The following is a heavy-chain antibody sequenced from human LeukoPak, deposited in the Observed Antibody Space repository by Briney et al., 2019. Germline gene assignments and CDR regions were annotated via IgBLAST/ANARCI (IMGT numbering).Heavy chain of an antibody. CDR2: ISSSSSYI. D-gene: IGHD2-21*01. V-gene: IGHV3-21*01. CDR1: GFTFSSYS. J-gene: IGHJ4*02. Sequence: PGGSLRLSCAASGFTFSSYSMNWVRQAPGKGLEWVSSISSSSSYIYYADSVKGRFTISRDNAKNSLYLQMNSLRAEDTAVYYCARDWASYCGGDCYSPYFDYWGQGTLVTVSS. CDR3: ARDWASYCGGDCYSPYFDY.